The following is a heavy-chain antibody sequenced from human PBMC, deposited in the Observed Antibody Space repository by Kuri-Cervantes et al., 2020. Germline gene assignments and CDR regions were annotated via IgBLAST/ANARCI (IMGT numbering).Heavy chain of an antibody. CDR3: ARQDDAFDI. CDR1: GGSFSGHY. Sequence: SQTLSLTCAVYGGSFSGHYWSWIRQPPGKGLEWIGEINHSGSANYNPSLKSRVTIPVDTSKNQFSLKLSSVTAADTAVYYCARQDDAFDIWGQGTMVTVSS. CDR2: INHSGSA. J-gene: IGHJ3*02. V-gene: IGHV4-34*01.